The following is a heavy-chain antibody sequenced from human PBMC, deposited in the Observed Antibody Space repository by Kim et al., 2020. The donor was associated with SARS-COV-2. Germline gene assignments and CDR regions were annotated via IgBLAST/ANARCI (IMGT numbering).Heavy chain of an antibody. CDR1: GFTFSSYG. CDR2: ISYDGSNK. D-gene: IGHD3-10*01. J-gene: IGHJ6*02. Sequence: GGSLRLSCAASGFTFSSYGMHWVRQAPGKGLEWVAVISYDGSNKYYADSVKGRFTISRDNSKNTLYLQMNSLRAEDTAVYYCAREGGYALLWFENYGMDVWGQGTTVTVSS. CDR3: AREGGYALLWFENYGMDV. V-gene: IGHV3-33*05.